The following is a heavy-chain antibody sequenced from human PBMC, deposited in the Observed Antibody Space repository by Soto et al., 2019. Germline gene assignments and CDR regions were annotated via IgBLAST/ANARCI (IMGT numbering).Heavy chain of an antibody. J-gene: IGHJ4*02. V-gene: IGHV4-59*01. D-gene: IGHD1-1*01. CDR3: AREWNNYFAR. CDR2: IYSSGST. Sequence: PSETLSLTCTVSGGSISGYYWSWIRQPPGKGLEWIGFIYSSGSTNYNPSLKSRVTISVDTSKNQFSLKLSSVTAADTAVYFCAREWNNYFARWGQGTLVTVSS. CDR1: GGSISGYY.